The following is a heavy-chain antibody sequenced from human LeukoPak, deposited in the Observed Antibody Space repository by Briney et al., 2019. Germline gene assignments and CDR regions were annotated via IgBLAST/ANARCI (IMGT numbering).Heavy chain of an antibody. D-gene: IGHD3-10*01. CDR2: ISYDGSNK. CDR1: GFTFSSYA. CDR3: ARGGYYDSGPYGMDV. Sequence: GGSLRLSCAAFGFTFSSYAMHWVRQAPGKGLEWVAVISYDGSNKYYTDSVKGRFTISRDNSKNTLCLQMNSLRAGDTAVYYCARGGYYDSGPYGMDVWGRGTTVTVSS. V-gene: IGHV3-30-3*01. J-gene: IGHJ6*02.